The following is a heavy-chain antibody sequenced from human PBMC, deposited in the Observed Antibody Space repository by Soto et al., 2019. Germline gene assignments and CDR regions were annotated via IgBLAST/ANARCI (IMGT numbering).Heavy chain of an antibody. V-gene: IGHV3-30-3*01. CDR2: ISFDGANK. J-gene: IGHJ4*02. Sequence: GGSLRLSCVASGFTFSSYNMHWVRQAPGEGLEWVAVISFDGANKFYADSVKGRFTISRDISRDTLYLQMSSLRDEDTAIYYCARDAYNRGGFDYWGKGTLVTVSS. D-gene: IGHD3-10*01. CDR1: GFTFSSYN. CDR3: ARDAYNRGGFDY.